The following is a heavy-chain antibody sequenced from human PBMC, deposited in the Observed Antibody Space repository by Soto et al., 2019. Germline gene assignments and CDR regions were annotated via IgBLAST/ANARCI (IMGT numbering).Heavy chain of an antibody. CDR1: GYTFTSYG. CDR3: AIGPYLILHSPGTHWFDP. J-gene: IGHJ5*02. D-gene: IGHD3-10*01. CDR2: ISAYNGNT. Sequence: ASVKVSCKASGYTFTSYGISWVRQAPGQGLEWMGWISAYNGNTNYAQKLQGRVTMTTDTSTSTAYMELSSLRSEDTAVYYCAIGPYLILHSPGTHWFDPWGQGTLVTVSS. V-gene: IGHV1-18*01.